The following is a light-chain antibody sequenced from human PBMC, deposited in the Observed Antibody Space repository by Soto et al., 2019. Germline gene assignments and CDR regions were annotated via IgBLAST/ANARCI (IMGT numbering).Light chain of an antibody. J-gene: IGKJ4*01. CDR1: QSVSSK. V-gene: IGKV3-20*01. Sequence: EIVLTQSPATLSLSPGARCTLSGRASQSVSSKLAWYQQKPGQSPRLLIYGASTRAAGIPDRFIGSGSGTDFNLTISRLERDDFAVYYCQKYGGALTFGKG. CDR2: GAS. CDR3: QKYGGALT.